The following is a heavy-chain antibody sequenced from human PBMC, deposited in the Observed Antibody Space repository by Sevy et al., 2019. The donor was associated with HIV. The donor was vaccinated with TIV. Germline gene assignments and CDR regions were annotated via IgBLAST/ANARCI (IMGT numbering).Heavy chain of an antibody. CDR1: GYTFTTHV. CDR2: INTNTGNP. CDR3: ARSHYAESRENVRGFAY. Sequence: ASVKVSCRTSGYTFTTHVINWVRQAPGQGLEWMGWINTNTGNPTYAQGFTGRLVFSLDTSVSTAYLQISSLKTADTAVDYCARSHYAESRENVRGFAYWGQGTLVTVSS. V-gene: IGHV7-4-1*02. D-gene: IGHD3-16*01. J-gene: IGHJ4*02.